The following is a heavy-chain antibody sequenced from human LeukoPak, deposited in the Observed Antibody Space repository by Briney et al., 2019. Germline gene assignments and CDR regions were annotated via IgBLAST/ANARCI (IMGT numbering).Heavy chain of an antibody. J-gene: IGHJ4*02. CDR2: INPDTGGR. Sequence: ASVKVSCKPSGYSFTDYYIHWVRQAPGQGLEWMGWINPDTGGRNYAQKFQGRVTLSRDTSITTAYMNLGSLTSDDTAVYYCARADSNPVNDYWGQGTLVTVSS. CDR1: GYSFTDYY. CDR3: ARADSNPVNDY. V-gene: IGHV1-2*02.